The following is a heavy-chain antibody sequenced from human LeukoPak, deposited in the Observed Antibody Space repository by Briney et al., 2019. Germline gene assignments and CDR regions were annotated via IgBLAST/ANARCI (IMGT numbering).Heavy chain of an antibody. J-gene: IGHJ1*01. CDR2: INADGSST. V-gene: IGHV3-74*03. CDR3: AILASAGAIAP. D-gene: IGHD6-13*01. Sequence: PGGSLRLSCVASGFTFSTYWMHWVRQVPGKGLVWVSRINADGSSTTYADSVKGRFTISRDNAKNTLFLQMNSLRAEDTAVYSCAILASAGAIAPWGQGTLVTVSS. CDR1: GFTFSTYW.